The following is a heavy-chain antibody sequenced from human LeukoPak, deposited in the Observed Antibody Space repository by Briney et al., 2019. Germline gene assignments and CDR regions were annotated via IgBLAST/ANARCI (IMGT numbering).Heavy chain of an antibody. CDR3: ARALEYCSGGSFLYN. D-gene: IGHD2-15*01. Sequence: SVKVSCKASGGTFSSYAISWVRQAPGQGLEWMGGIIPIFGTANYAQKFQGRVTITADESTSTAYMELSSLRSEDTAVYYCARALEYCSGGSFLYNWGQGTRVTVSS. V-gene: IGHV1-69*13. J-gene: IGHJ4*02. CDR1: GGTFSSYA. CDR2: IIPIFGTA.